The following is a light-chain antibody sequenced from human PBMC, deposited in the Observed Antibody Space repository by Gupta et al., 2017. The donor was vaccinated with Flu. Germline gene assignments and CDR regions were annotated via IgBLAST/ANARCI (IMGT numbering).Light chain of an antibody. CDR2: AAS. V-gene: IGKV1-39*01. J-gene: IGKJ1*01. CDR3: QQSYTTPRT. CDR1: QSISSY. Sequence: DTQMIQSPSSRSAFVGDRVTITCRASQSISSYLNWYQQKPRKAPKLLIYAASRLQSGVPSRFSGSGSGTDFTLTISSLQPEDFATYYCQQSYTTPRTFGQGTKVEMK.